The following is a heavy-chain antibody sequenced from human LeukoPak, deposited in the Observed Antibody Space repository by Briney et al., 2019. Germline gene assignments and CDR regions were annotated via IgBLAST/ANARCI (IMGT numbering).Heavy chain of an antibody. CDR3: ARGGRQWLVTRNYYYYYMDV. CDR1: GYSISSGYY. CDR2: IYHSGST. V-gene: IGHV4-38-2*02. Sequence: SGTLSLTCTVSGYSISSGYYWGWIRQPPGKGLEWIGSIYHSGSTYYNPSLKSRVTISVDTSKNQFSLKLSSVTAADTAVYYCARGGRQWLVTRNYYYYYMDVWGKGTTVTVSS. J-gene: IGHJ6*03. D-gene: IGHD6-19*01.